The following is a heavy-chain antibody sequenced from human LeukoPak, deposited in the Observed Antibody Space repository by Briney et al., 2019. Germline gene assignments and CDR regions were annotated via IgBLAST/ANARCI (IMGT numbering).Heavy chain of an antibody. V-gene: IGHV2-5*02. Sequence: SGPTLIKPTRTLTLTCTFSGFSLSTSGVGVGWIRQLPEKALEWLALIYWDDDKRYSPSRKSRLTITKHTSKNQVVLTMTNMDPVDTATYYCAHSHSGSLAPFFDYWGQGTLVTVSS. J-gene: IGHJ4*02. CDR1: GFSLSTSGVG. CDR3: AHSHSGSLAPFFDY. CDR2: IYWDDDK. D-gene: IGHD1-26*01.